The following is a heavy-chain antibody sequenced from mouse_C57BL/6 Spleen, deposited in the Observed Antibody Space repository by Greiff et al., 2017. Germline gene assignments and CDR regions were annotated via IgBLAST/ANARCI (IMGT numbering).Heavy chain of an antibody. CDR1: GYAFSSYW. D-gene: IGHD2-4*01. V-gene: IGHV1-80*01. CDR2: IYPGDGDT. CDR3: ARDYYDYDEGFAY. J-gene: IGHJ3*01. Sequence: VKLMESGAELVKPGASVKISCKASGYAFSSYWMNWVKQRPGKGLEWIGQIYPGDGDTNYNGKFKGKATLTADKSSSTAYMQLSSLTSEDSAVYFCARDYYDYDEGFAYWGQGTLVTVSA.